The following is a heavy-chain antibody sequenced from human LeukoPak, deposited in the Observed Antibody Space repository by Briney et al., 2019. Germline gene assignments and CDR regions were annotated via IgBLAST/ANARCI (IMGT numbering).Heavy chain of an antibody. Sequence: GGSLRLSCTASGFTFGDYAMSWVRQAPGKGLEWVGFIRSNTFGGTGEYAASVKGRFIISRDDSKSIAYLQMNSLRAEDTAVYYCAELGITMIGGVWGKGTTVTISS. CDR2: IRSNTFGGTG. CDR3: AELGITMIGGV. J-gene: IGHJ6*04. D-gene: IGHD3-10*02. CDR1: GFTFGDYA. V-gene: IGHV3-49*04.